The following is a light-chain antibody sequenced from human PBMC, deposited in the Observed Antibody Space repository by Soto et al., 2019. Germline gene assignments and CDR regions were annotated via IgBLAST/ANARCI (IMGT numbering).Light chain of an antibody. V-gene: IGLV3-21*04. CDR2: YDS. Sequence: SYELTQPPSVSVAPGKTARITCGGNNIGSKSVHWYQQKPGQAPVLVIYYDSDRPSGNPERFSGSNSGNTATLTISRVEAGDEADYYCQVWDSSSDLHVVFGGGTKLTVL. CDR1: NIGSKS. J-gene: IGLJ2*01. CDR3: QVWDSSSDLHVV.